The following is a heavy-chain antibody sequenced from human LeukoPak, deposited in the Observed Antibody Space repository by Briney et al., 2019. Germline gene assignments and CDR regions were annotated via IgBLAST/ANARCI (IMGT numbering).Heavy chain of an antibody. CDR1: GGSISGYY. CDR3: ARGRWLQLPDY. V-gene: IGHV4-59*08. CDR2: IHYSGST. Sequence: KPSETLSLTCTVSGGSISGYYWSCIRQPPGKGLEWIGYIHYSGSTNYNPSLKSRVTISLDTSKNQFSLKLSSVTAADTAVYYCARGRWLQLPDYWGQGTLVTVSS. J-gene: IGHJ4*02. D-gene: IGHD5-24*01.